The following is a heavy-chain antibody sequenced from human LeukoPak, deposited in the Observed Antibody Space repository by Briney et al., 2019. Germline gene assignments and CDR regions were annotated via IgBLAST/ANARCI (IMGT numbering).Heavy chain of an antibody. D-gene: IGHD2-15*01. Sequence: SETLSLTCTVFGGSFSSGDYYWSWLRQPPGTGLEWIGYIYYSGSTFYNPSLKSRVTISLDMSKSQFSLKLSSVSAADTAVYYCARSEGYAFDPWGQGTLVTVSS. V-gene: IGHV4-30-4*01. CDR1: GGSFSSGDYY. J-gene: IGHJ5*02. CDR2: IYYSGST. CDR3: ARSEGYAFDP.